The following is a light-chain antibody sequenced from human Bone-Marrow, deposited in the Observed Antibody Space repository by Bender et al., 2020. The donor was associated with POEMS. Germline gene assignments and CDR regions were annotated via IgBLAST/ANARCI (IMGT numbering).Light chain of an antibody. V-gene: IGLV1-44*01. J-gene: IGLJ3*02. CDR2: INN. CDR1: SSNIGSNY. CDR3: AAWEDSLNGWV. Sequence: QSVLTQPPSASGTPGQRVTISCSGSSSNIGSNYVYWYVQVPGKAPKLLIYINNQRPSGVPDRFSGSKSGTSASLAISGLQSEDEADYYCAAWEDSLNGWVFGGGTKLTVL.